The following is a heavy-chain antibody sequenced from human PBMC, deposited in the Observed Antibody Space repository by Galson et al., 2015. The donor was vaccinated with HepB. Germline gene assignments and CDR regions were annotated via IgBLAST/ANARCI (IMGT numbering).Heavy chain of an antibody. J-gene: IGHJ5*02. D-gene: IGHD3-10*01. CDR3: ARWSHEERFFDP. CDR2: TYYRSKWYN. CDR1: GDSVSSNSVA. V-gene: IGHV6-1*01. Sequence: CAISGDSVSSNSVAWNWIRQSPSRGLEWLGRTYYRSKWYNEYAVSVRSRITINPDTSKNQFSLQLNSVTPEDTAVYYRARWSHEERFFDPWGQGTLVTVSS.